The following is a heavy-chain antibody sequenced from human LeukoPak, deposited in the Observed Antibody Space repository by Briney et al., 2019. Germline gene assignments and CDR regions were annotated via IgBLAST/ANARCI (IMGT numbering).Heavy chain of an antibody. D-gene: IGHD1-14*01. V-gene: IGHV3-48*03. CDR2: ISSGGSTI. CDR3: ARVFGIKGYFDY. J-gene: IGHJ4*02. Sequence: GGSLRLSCAASGFTFSSYEMNWVRQAPGKGLEWVSYISSGGSTIYYADSVKGRLTISRDNAKNSLYLQMNSLRAEDTAVYYCARVFGIKGYFDYWGQGTLVTVSS. CDR1: GFTFSSYE.